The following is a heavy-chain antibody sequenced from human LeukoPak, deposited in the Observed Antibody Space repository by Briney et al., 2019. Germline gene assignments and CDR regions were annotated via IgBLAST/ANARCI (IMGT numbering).Heavy chain of an antibody. Sequence: ASVKVSCKASGYTFTSYGITWVRQAPGQGLEWMGWIHTYNGHTNYAQKLQGRVTMTTDTSTSTAYMELRSLRSDDTAVYYCARDQYYGSKGWFDPWGQGTLVTVSS. CDR2: IHTYNGHT. V-gene: IGHV1-18*01. CDR1: GYTFTSYG. D-gene: IGHD3-22*01. J-gene: IGHJ5*02. CDR3: ARDQYYGSKGWFDP.